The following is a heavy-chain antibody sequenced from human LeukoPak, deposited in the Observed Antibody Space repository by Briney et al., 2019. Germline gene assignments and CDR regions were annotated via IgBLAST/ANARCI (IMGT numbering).Heavy chain of an antibody. D-gene: IGHD3-10*01. CDR2: IIPIFGTA. J-gene: IGHJ3*02. CDR1: LVTFSSDA. CDR3: AGHNNSGGFAFYI. V-gene: IGHV1-69*05. Sequence: SLKVSSTPSLVTFSSDAITSVREAPGHGLEWRGGIIPIFGTANSAQKFPGRVTFTTHKSTRTAYTALSSLRSQATAVYYCAGHNNSGGFAFYIWGQGTMVTVA.